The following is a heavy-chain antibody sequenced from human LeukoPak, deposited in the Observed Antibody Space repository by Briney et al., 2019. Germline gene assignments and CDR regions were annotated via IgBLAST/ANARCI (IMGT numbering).Heavy chain of an antibody. CDR2: INHSGST. J-gene: IGHJ4*02. Sequence: SETLSLTCAVYGGSFSGYYWSWIRQPPGKGLEWIGEINHSGSTNYNPSLKSRVTISVDTSKNQFSLKLSSVTAVDTAVYYCARADSSGYYYFDYWGQGTLVTVSS. D-gene: IGHD3-22*01. CDR3: ARADSSGYYYFDY. V-gene: IGHV4-34*01. CDR1: GGSFSGYY.